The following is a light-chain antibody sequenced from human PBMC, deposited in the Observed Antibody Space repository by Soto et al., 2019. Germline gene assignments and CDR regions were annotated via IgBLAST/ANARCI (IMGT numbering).Light chain of an antibody. CDR1: PSVSNS. CDR2: DAS. CDR3: QQRNKWPPVT. Sequence: ESVLTQSPATLSLSPGERATLSCRASPSVSNSVAWYQHKPGQAPRLLIYDASNRATGVPSRFSGSGSGTDFTRTISSLAPEDFAVYYCQQRNKWPPVTFGGGTRLELK. V-gene: IGKV3-11*01. J-gene: IGKJ4*01.